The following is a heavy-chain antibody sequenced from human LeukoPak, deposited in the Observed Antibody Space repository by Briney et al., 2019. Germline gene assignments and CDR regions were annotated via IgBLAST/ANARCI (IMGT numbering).Heavy chain of an antibody. CDR1: GYTFTSYY. J-gene: IGHJ6*03. V-gene: IGHV1-46*01. CDR2: INLSGGST. D-gene: IGHD6-13*01. CDR3: ARELPLAAAGTFNYYYYYMDV. Sequence: ASVKVSCKASGYTFTSYYMHWVRQAPGQGLEWMGIINLSGGSTSYAQKFQGRVTMTRDMSTSTVYMELSSLRSEDTAVYYCARELPLAAAGTFNYYYYYMDVWGKGTTVTVSS.